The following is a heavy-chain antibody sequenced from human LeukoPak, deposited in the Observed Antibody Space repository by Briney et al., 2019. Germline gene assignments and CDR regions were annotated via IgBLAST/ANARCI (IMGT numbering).Heavy chain of an antibody. V-gene: IGHV3-15*01. J-gene: IGHJ3*02. CDR3: TTDYYTSWQSFDI. Sequence: GGSQRLSCAASGFTFSNAWMNWVRQAPGKGLEWVGRINSETDGGTTDYAAPVKGRFTMSRDESKNTLYLQMNSLETEDTAVYYCTTDYYTSWQSFDIWGQGTMVTVSS. CDR2: INSETDGGTT. D-gene: IGHD2-2*01. CDR1: GFTFSNAW.